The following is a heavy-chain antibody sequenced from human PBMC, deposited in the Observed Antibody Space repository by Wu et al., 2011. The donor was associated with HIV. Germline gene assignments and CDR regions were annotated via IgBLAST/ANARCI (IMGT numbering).Heavy chain of an antibody. CDR1: GGTFSSYA. CDR2: IIPTFGTT. CDR3: AICIGFYYYYEMDV. J-gene: IGHJ6*02. V-gene: IGHV1-69*05. Sequence: QVQLVQSGAEVKKPGSSVKVSCTASGGTFSSYAISWVRQAPGQGLEWMGGIIPTFGTTNYAQKFQGRVTITTDESTSIAYMELSSLRSEDTAVYYCAICIGFYYYYEMDVWGQGTTVTVSS. D-gene: IGHD2-15*01.